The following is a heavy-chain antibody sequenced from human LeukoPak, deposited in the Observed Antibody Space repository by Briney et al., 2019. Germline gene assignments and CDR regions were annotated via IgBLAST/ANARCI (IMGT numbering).Heavy chain of an antibody. V-gene: IGHV3-30*02. D-gene: IGHD6-13*01. CDR3: AREEESWYSSSWRNDAFDI. CDR2: IRYDGSNK. Sequence: GGSLRLSCAASGFTFSSYGMHWVRQAPGKGLEWVAFIRYDGSNKYYADSVKGRFTISRDNSKNTLYLQMNSLRAEDTAVYYCAREEESWYSSSWRNDAFDIWGQGTMVTVSS. CDR1: GFTFSSYG. J-gene: IGHJ3*02.